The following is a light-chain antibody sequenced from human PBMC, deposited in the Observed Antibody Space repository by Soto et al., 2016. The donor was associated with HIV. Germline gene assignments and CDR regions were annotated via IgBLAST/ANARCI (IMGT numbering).Light chain of an antibody. CDR1: QGINSY. CDR2: ASS. Sequence: DILLTQSPSFLSASVGDRVTLTCRASQGINSYLAWYQQHSGTPPKLLIYASSTLASGVPSRFSGSGSGTEFTLTISSLQPDDFATYYCQQLYSYPRTFGQGPRWTSN. J-gene: IGKJ1*01. CDR3: QQLYSYPRT. V-gene: IGKV1-9*01.